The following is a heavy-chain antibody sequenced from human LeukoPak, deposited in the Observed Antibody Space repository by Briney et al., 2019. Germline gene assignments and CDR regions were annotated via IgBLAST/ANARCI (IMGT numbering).Heavy chain of an antibody. D-gene: IGHD3-22*01. J-gene: IGHJ3*02. CDR1: GGSISSGGYY. V-gene: IGHV4-31*03. CDR2: IYYSGST. CDR3: ARDAGRHYYCDISGLTNRDAFDI. Sequence: SETLSLTCTVSGGSISSGGYYWSWIRQPPGNGLEWIGYIYYSGSTYYKPPLKSRVSISVDTSKNQFSLKLSSVTAADTAVYYCARDAGRHYYCDISGLTNRDAFDIWGQGTMVTVSS.